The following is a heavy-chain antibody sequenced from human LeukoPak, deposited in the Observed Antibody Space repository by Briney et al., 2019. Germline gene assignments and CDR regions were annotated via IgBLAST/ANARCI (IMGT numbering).Heavy chain of an antibody. D-gene: IGHD3-22*01. Sequence: GGSLRLSCAASGFTFSSYAMSWVRQAPGKGLEWVSAISGSGGSTYYADSVKGRFTISRDNSKNTLYLQMNSLRAEDTAVYYCARDITDDSSGYYDYWGREPWSPSPQ. CDR2: ISGSGGST. V-gene: IGHV3-23*01. CDR3: ARDITDDSSGYYDY. CDR1: GFTFSSYA. J-gene: IGHJ4*02.